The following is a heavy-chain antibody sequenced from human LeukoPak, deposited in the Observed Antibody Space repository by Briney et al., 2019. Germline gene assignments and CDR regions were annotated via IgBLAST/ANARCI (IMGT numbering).Heavy chain of an antibody. CDR1: VFTFSDYA. CDR2: ISRNGDIT. V-gene: IGHV3-64D*09. J-gene: IGHJ4*02. Sequence: GGSLRLSCSASVFTFSDYALHWVRQAPGTRLEFVSGISRNGDITNYSDSVKGRFTISRDNSENSLYLQMSSLRTEDSAVYYCAKPTAGRYDYWGQGTLVTVSS. D-gene: IGHD6-13*01. CDR3: AKPTAGRYDY.